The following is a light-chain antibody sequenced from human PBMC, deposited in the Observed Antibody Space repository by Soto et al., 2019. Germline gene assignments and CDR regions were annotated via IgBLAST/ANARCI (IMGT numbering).Light chain of an antibody. CDR1: QGIGNY. CDR3: LQHNSYPLT. CDR2: AAS. Sequence: DIQMTQSPSALYASIRDRVTITCRASQGIGNYVAWFQVKPGKVPKRLIYAASSLQSGVPSRFSGYGSGTEFTLTISSLQPEDSAIYYCLQHNSYPLTFGGGTKVEI. J-gene: IGKJ4*01. V-gene: IGKV1-17*03.